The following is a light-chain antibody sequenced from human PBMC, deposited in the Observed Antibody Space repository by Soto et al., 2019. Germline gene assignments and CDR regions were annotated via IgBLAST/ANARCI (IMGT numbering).Light chain of an antibody. CDR1: ESIDNW. V-gene: IGKV1-5*01. Sequence: IQMTQSPSNLSASVGDTVTITCRASESIDNWLAWYQQKPGKAPKXLIFAASTLVRGVPSRFSVRGSGTELTLTISSLQADDGATYDGQHYNSYSEAFGQGTKVDIK. CDR2: AAS. CDR3: QHYNSYSEA. J-gene: IGKJ1*01.